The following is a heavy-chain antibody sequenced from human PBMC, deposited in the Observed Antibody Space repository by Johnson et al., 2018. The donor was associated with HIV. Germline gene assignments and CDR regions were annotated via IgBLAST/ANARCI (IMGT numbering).Heavy chain of an antibody. J-gene: IGHJ3*02. CDR1: GFTFSSYA. Sequence: VQLVESGGGVVQPGRSLRLSCAASGFTFSSYAMHWVRQAPGKGLEWVALISYDGSNKNYADSVKGRFTISRDNAKNSLYLEMNSLRAEDTALYYCARAGGYSYGAPYDAFYIWGQGTMVTVSS. D-gene: IGHD5-18*01. CDR3: ARAGGYSYGAPYDAFYI. V-gene: IGHV3-30*04. CDR2: ISYDGSNK.